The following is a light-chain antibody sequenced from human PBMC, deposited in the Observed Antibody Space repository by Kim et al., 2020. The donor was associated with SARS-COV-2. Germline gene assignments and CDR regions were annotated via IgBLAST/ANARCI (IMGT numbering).Light chain of an antibody. CDR1: KLGDKS. Sequence: GSPGQTVSITCSGDKLGDKSACWYRQKPGQSPVVVIYEDKKRPSGIPERFSGSNSGNTATLTISGTQAMDEADYYCQAWDSSTVVFGGGTQLTVL. CDR3: QAWDSSTVV. J-gene: IGLJ2*01. V-gene: IGLV3-1*01. CDR2: EDK.